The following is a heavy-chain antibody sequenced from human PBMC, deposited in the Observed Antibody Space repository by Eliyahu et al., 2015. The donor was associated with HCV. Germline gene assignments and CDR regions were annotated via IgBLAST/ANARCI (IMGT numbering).Heavy chain of an antibody. Sequence: EVQLVESGGGLIQPGGSLRLSCAASGFTVSSNYMSWVRQAPGKGLEWVSVIYSDGTTYYTKSVKGRFTISRDNSKNTVDLQMNSLRVEDTAVYYCAREGPRHGNKARNFDIWGQGTMVTVSS. V-gene: IGHV3-53*01. CDR1: GFTVSSNY. CDR2: IYSDGTT. D-gene: IGHD5-24*01. CDR3: AREGPRHGNKARNFDI. J-gene: IGHJ3*02.